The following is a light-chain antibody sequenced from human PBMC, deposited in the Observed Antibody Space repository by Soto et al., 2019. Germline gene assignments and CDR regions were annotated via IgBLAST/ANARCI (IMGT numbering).Light chain of an antibody. V-gene: IGKV3-20*01. Sequence: EIVLTPSPGTLSLSPVERATLSCRASQSVTNNYLAWYQQRPGLAPRLLIYGASTRTAGIPDRFTGSGSGTDFTLTISRLEPEDFAVYYCQQYGTSRTFGQGTKVDIK. J-gene: IGKJ1*01. CDR2: GAS. CDR1: QSVTNNY. CDR3: QQYGTSRT.